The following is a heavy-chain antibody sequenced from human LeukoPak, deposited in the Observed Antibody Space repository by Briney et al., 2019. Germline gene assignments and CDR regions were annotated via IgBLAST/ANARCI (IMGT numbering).Heavy chain of an antibody. CDR2: IYPGDSHT. Sequence: GESLKISCKGPGYSFPNYWIGWVRQMPGKGLEWMGIIYPGDSHTRYSPSFQDQVTISVDKSISTAYPQWSSLKASDTAMYYCARGPYAYTSSATLGSYNWFDPWGQGSLVTVSS. V-gene: IGHV5-51*01. D-gene: IGHD2-2*02. CDR3: ARGPYAYTSSATLGSYNWFDP. CDR1: GYSFPNYW. J-gene: IGHJ5*02.